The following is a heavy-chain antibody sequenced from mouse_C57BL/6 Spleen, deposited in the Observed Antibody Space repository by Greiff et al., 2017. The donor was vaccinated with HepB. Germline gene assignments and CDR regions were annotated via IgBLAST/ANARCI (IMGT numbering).Heavy chain of an antibody. CDR2: IDPSDSET. CDR3: ARWGGSSSYYFDY. CDR1: GYTFTSYW. J-gene: IGHJ2*01. V-gene: IGHV1-52*01. D-gene: IGHD1-1*01. Sequence: QVQLKQPGAELVRPGSSVKLSCKASGYTFTSYWMHWVKQRPIQGLEWIGNIDPSDSETHYNQKFKDKATLTVDKSSSTAYMQLSSLTSEDSAVYYCARWGGSSSYYFDYWGQGTTLTVSS.